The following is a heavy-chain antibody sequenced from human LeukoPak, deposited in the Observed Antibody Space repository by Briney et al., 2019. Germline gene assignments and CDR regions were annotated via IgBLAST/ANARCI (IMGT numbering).Heavy chain of an antibody. CDR2: ISSSGSTI. V-gene: IGHV3-11*01. J-gene: IGHJ5*02. Sequence: PGGSLRLSCAASGFTFSDYYMSWIRPAAGKGLEWVSYISSSGSTIYYADSVKGRFTISRDNAKNSLYLQMNSLRAEDTAVYYCAREAPWAAAGTTGWFDPWGQGTLVTVSS. D-gene: IGHD6-13*01. CDR1: GFTFSDYY. CDR3: AREAPWAAAGTTGWFDP.